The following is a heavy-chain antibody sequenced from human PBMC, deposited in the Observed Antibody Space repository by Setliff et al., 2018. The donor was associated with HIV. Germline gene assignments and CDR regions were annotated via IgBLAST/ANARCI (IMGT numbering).Heavy chain of an antibody. CDR2: INHSGST. D-gene: IGHD3-22*01. J-gene: IGHJ4*02. CDR1: GGSFSGYY. V-gene: IGHV4-34*01. CDR3: ARLTTTYYYDSSAYYHPV. Sequence: SETLSLTCAVYGGSFSGYYRSWIRQPPGKGLEWIGEINHSGSTNYNPSLKSRVTISVDTSKNQFSLKLSSVTAADTAAFYCARLTTTYYYDSSAYYHPVWGQGTLVTVSS.